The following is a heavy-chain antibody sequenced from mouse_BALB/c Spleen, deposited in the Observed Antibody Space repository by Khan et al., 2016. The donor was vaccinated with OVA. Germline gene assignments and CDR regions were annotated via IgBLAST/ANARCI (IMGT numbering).Heavy chain of an antibody. Sequence: VQLQQSGPGLVKPSQSLSLTCTVTGYSITSDYAWNWIRQFPGNKLEWMGFISYSGNTKYNPSLKSRFHITRDTSKNQFFLQLNSVTTEDTATYYCARVYGGDFDYWGQGTSLTVSS. CDR3: ARVYGGDFDY. CDR2: ISYSGNT. CDR1: GYSITSDYA. J-gene: IGHJ2*02. V-gene: IGHV3-2*02. D-gene: IGHD1-1*01.